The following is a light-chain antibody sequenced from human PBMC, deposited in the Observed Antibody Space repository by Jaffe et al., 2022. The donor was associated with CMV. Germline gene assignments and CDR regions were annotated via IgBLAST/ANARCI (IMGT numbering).Light chain of an antibody. CDR2: GAS. J-gene: IGKJ1*01. V-gene: IGKV3-20*01. Sequence: EIVLTQSPGTLSLSPGERATLSCWASQSVSGNSLAWYQQKPGQAPRLLIYGASTRATGIPDRFGGSGSGTDFTLVIHRLDPDDFAVYYCQQYGTLPRTFGQGTKVEIK. CDR1: QSVSGNS. CDR3: QQYGTLPRT.